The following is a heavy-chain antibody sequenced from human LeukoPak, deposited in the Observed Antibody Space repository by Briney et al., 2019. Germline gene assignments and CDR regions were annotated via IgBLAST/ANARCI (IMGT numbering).Heavy chain of an antibody. Sequence: SQTLSLTCTVSGGSISSGDYYWRWIRQPPGKGLEWIGYIYHSGSTYYNPSLKSRVTISVDTSKNQFSLKLSSVTAADTAVYYCARTYYDFWSGYYMRDGPKWFDPWGQGTLVTVSS. J-gene: IGHJ5*02. CDR2: IYHSGST. D-gene: IGHD3-3*01. CDR3: ARTYYDFWSGYYMRDGPKWFDP. V-gene: IGHV4-30-4*08. CDR1: GGSISSGDYY.